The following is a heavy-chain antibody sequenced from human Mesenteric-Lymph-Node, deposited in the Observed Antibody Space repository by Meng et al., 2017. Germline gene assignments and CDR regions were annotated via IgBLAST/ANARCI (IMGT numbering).Heavy chain of an antibody. Sequence: GESLKISCAASGFTVSSNYMSWVRQAPGKGLEWVSVIYSGGSTYYADSVKGRFTISRDNSKNTLYLQMNSLRAEDTAVYYCAKDLRWNALDMWGPGTLVTV. CDR2: IYSGGST. CDR1: GFTVSSNY. D-gene: IGHD2-15*01. CDR3: AKDLRWNALDM. V-gene: IGHV3-53*01. J-gene: IGHJ3*02.